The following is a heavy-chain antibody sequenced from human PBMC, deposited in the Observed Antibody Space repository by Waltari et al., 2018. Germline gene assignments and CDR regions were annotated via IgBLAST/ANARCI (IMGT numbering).Heavy chain of an antibody. J-gene: IGHJ4*02. CDR1: GDTFSNFP. V-gene: IGHV1-69*01. CDR3: AREALYYPDNSGYYKTHYFDS. D-gene: IGHD3-22*01. CDR2: IIPIFGTS. Sequence: QVHLVQSGAEVMKPGSSMKVSCKSSGDTFSNFPISWVRQAPGQGLEWLGVIIPIFGTSHYPPKFQGRVTITADESTNTAYLDLNGLRTDDTALYFCAREALYYPDNSGYYKTHYFDSWGQGTLVTVSS.